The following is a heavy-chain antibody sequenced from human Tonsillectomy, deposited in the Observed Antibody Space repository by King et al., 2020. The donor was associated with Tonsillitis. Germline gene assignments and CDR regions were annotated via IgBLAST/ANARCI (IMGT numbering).Heavy chain of an antibody. CDR2: IIPIFGTA. D-gene: IGHD4-11*01. Sequence: QLVQSGAEVKKPGSSVTVSCKASGGTFSSYAVSWVRQAPGQGLEWMGGIIPIFGTANYAQKFQGRVTITADESTSTAYMELSSLRSEDTAVYYCAREYNNYGWFDPWGQGTLVTVSS. CDR3: AREYNNYGWFDP. CDR1: GGTFSSYA. J-gene: IGHJ5*02. V-gene: IGHV1-69*01.